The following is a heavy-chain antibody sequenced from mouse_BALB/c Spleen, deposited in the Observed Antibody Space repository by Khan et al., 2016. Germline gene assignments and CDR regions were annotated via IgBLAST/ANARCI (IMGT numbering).Heavy chain of an antibody. CDR2: ISYSGST. V-gene: IGHV3-2*02. J-gene: IGHJ1*01. CDR1: GYSITSDYA. CDR3: VKKTYNWYFDG. D-gene: IGHD2-12*01. Sequence: EVKLEESGPGLVKPSQSLSLTCTVTGYSITSDYAWNWIRQFPGNKLELMGYISYSGSTRYNPSLKSRISITRDTSKNQFFLQLNSVTTEDTATYCCVKKTYNWYFDGGGAGTTVTVSS.